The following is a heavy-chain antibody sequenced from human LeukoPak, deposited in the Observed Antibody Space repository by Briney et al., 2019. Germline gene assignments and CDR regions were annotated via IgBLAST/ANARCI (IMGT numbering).Heavy chain of an antibody. V-gene: IGHV3-7*01. J-gene: IGHJ3*02. Sequence: GGSLRLSCAASGFTFSSSWMSWVRQAPGKGLEWVANIKQDGSENYYVDSVRGRFTIPRDNAKNTLYLQMNSLRAEDTAVYYCAREGYEDAFDIWGQGTMVTVSS. CDR3: AREGYEDAFDI. D-gene: IGHD3-3*01. CDR2: IKQDGSEN. CDR1: GFTFSSSW.